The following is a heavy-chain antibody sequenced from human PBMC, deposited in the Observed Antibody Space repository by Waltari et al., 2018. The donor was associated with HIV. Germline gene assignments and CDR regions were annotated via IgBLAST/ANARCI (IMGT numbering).Heavy chain of an antibody. Sequence: QLQLQESGPGLVKPSETLSLTCTVSGGSISSTTYYWGLIRPPPGKGLEWMGSVSYSGSTYYNPSLKSRVTISVDTSKNQFSLKLNSVTAADTAVYYCATYSDFWSGYSERHSYEYGINVWGQGTTVTVSS. CDR1: GGSISSTTYY. CDR2: VSYSGST. V-gene: IGHV4-39*01. J-gene: IGHJ6*02. CDR3: ATYSDFWSGYSERHSYEYGINV. D-gene: IGHD3-3*01.